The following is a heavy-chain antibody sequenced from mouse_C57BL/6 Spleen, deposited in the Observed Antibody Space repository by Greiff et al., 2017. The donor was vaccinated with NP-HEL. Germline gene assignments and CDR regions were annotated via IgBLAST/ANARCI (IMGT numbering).Heavy chain of an antibody. V-gene: IGHV1-52*01. CDR2: IDPSDSET. CDR1: GYTFTSYW. D-gene: IGHD1-1*01. J-gene: IGHJ1*03. Sequence: QVQLQQPGAELVKPGASVKLSCKASGYTFTSYWMHWVKQRPGRGLEWIGNIDPSDSETHYNQKFKDKATLTVDKSSSTAYMQLSSLTSEDSAVYYCARSHYYGSSYGYFDVWGTGTTVTVSS. CDR3: ARSHYYGSSYGYFDV.